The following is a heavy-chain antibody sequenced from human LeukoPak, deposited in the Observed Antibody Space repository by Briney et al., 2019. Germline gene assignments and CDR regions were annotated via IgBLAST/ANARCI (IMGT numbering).Heavy chain of an antibody. J-gene: IGHJ4*02. CDR1: GFTFSNYA. Sequence: GSLRLSCSASGFTFSNYAIHWVRQAPGKGLEYVSAISSDGGSTYYADSVKGRFTISRDNSKNTLFVQMSSLRTEDTAVYYCVKGRVSDYRYGSFFDYWGQGTLVTVSS. V-gene: IGHV3-64*05. CDR2: ISSDGGST. D-gene: IGHD5-18*01. CDR3: VKGRVSDYRYGSFFDY.